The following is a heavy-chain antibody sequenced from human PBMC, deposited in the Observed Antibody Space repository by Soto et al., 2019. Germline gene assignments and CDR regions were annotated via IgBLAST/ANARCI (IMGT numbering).Heavy chain of an antibody. Sequence: KTSETLSLTCAVSGGSISSGGYSWSWVRQPPGKGLEWIGYIYHSGSTYYNPSLKSRVTISVDRSKNQFSLKLSSVTAADTAVYYCARGGAVAAPRRGFDYWGQGTLVTVSS. CDR1: GGSISSGGYS. J-gene: IGHJ4*02. CDR3: ARGGAVAAPRRGFDY. CDR2: IYHSGST. D-gene: IGHD6-19*01. V-gene: IGHV4-30-2*01.